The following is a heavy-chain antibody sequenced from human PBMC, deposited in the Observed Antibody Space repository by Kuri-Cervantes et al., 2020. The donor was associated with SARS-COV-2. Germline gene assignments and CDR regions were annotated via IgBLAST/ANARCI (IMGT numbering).Heavy chain of an antibody. V-gene: IGHV3-21*04. CDR1: GFTFSTYA. CDR2: ISRNGGY. J-gene: IGHJ5*02. CDR3: ARDKGWQQGGNWFDP. Sequence: GESLKISCAASGFTFSTYAMNWVRQAPGKGLEWVSSISRNGGYNNADSVKGRFIISRDNAKNSLYLQMNSLRAEDTALYHCARDKGWQQGGNWFDPWGQGTLVTVSS. D-gene: IGHD6-13*01.